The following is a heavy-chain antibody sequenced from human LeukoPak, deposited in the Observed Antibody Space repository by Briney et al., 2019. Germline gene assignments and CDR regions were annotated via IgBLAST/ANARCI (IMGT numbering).Heavy chain of an antibody. D-gene: IGHD2-21*02. CDR3: ASLVVVVVTASEIDY. Sequence: SETLSLTCSVSGGSVSSSSYYWGWVRQPPGKGLEWIGSFHYSGSTYYNPSLKSRVTISGDTSKNQFSLKLRSVTAADTTVYYCASLVVVVVTASEIDYWGQGTLVTVSS. J-gene: IGHJ4*02. CDR2: FHYSGST. CDR1: GGSVSSSSYY. V-gene: IGHV4-39*01.